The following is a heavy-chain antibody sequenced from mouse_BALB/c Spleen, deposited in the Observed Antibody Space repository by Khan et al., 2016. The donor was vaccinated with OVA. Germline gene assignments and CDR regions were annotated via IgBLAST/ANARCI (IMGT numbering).Heavy chain of an antibody. D-gene: IGHD1-1*02. J-gene: IGHJ3*01. V-gene: IGHV5-4*02. Sequence: EVELVESGGGLVKPGGSLTLSCAVSGFSFSDYYMYWVRQTPEKRLEWVATISDGGSYTYYPDSVKGRITISRDNAKNNLYLQMSSLKSEDTAMYYCASAGYGGFAYWGQGTLVTVSA. CDR2: ISDGGSYT. CDR1: GFSFSDYY. CDR3: ASAGYGGFAY.